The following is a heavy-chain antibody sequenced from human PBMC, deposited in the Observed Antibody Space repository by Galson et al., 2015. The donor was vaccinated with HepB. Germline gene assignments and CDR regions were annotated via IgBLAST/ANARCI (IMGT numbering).Heavy chain of an antibody. V-gene: IGHV1-69*13. D-gene: IGHD2-15*01. CDR2: IIPLFGSA. J-gene: IGHJ4*02. CDR3: ARERLYCSGGSCYYFDY. Sequence: SVKVSCKASGVTFSSYAISWLRQAPGQGLEWMGGIIPLFGSANYAQKLQGRVTITADASTSTTYMELSSLTSEDTALYYCARERLYCSGGSCYYFDYWGQGTLVTVSS. CDR1: GVTFSSYA.